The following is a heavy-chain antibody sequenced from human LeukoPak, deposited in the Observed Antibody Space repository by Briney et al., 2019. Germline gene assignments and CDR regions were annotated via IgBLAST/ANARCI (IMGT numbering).Heavy chain of an antibody. J-gene: IGHJ4*02. V-gene: IGHV4-38-2*02. CDR1: GFTFSDYY. Sequence: LRLSCAASGFTFSDYYMSWIRQPPGKGLEWIGSIYYSGSTYYNPSLKSRVTISVDTSKNQFSLKLSPVTAADTAVYYCARDGPDYFDYWGQGTLVTVSS. CDR2: IYYSGST. CDR3: ARDGPDYFDY.